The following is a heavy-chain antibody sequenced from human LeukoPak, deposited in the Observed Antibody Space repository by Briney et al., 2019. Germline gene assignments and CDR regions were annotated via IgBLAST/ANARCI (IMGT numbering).Heavy chain of an antibody. CDR1: GFTFDDYA. V-gene: IGHV3-9*01. Sequence: PGGSLRLSCAASGFTFDDYAMHWVRQAPGKGLEWVSGISWNSGSIGYADSEKGRFTISRDNAKNSLYLQMNSLRAEDTALYYCAKGNYYNNWFDPWGQGTLVTVSS. J-gene: IGHJ5*02. D-gene: IGHD3-22*01. CDR3: AKGNYYNNWFDP. CDR2: ISWNSGSI.